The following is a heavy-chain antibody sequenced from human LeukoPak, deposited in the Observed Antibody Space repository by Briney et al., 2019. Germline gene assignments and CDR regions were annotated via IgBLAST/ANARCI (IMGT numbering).Heavy chain of an antibody. CDR1: GGSISSYY. Sequence: SETLSLTCTVSGGSISSYYWSWIRQPPGKGLEWIGYIYYSGSTNYNPSLKSRVTISVDTSKNQFSLKLSSVTAADTAVYYCAREGYSSGWYGGLGYWGQGTLVTVSS. V-gene: IGHV4-59*01. D-gene: IGHD6-19*01. CDR2: IYYSGST. J-gene: IGHJ4*02. CDR3: AREGYSSGWYGGLGY.